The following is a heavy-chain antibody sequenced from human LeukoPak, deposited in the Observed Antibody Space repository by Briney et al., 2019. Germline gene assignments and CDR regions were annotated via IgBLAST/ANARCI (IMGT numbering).Heavy chain of an antibody. Sequence: GESLKISCKGSGYSFTSYWIGWVRQMPGKGLEWMGIIYPGDSDTRYSPSFQGQVTISADKSISTAYLQWTSLKAPDTAMYYCARVEFSRSSAYNWFDPWGQGTPVTVSS. CDR1: GYSFTSYW. CDR2: IYPGDSDT. CDR3: ARVEFSRSSAYNWFDP. V-gene: IGHV5-51*01. D-gene: IGHD6-6*01. J-gene: IGHJ5*02.